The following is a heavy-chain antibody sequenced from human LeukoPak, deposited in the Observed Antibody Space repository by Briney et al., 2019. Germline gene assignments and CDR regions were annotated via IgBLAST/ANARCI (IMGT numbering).Heavy chain of an antibody. CDR3: AKDSSDEGEFYFDY. D-gene: IGHD3-16*01. CDR2: ISWNSGSI. V-gene: IGHV3-9*03. J-gene: IGHJ4*02. Sequence: PGRSLILSCAASGFTFDDYAMHWVRQAPGKGLEWVSGISWNSGSIGYADSVKGRFTISRDKAKDSLYLQMNSLRAVDMALYYCAKDSSDEGEFYFDYWGQGTLVTVSS. CDR1: GFTFDDYA.